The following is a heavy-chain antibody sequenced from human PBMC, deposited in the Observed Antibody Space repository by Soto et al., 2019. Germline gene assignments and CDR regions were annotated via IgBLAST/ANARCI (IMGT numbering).Heavy chain of an antibody. J-gene: IGHJ3*02. CDR1: GFTFSSYA. V-gene: IGHV3-23*01. CDR2: ISGSGGST. CDR3: AKPIYDSSYRVDAFDI. D-gene: IGHD3-22*01. Sequence: EVQLLESGGGLVQPGGSLRLSCAASGFTFSSYAMSWFRRAPGQGLEWVSAISGSGGSTYYAESEKGRFTISRDNSKNTLYLQMNSVRAEDTAVYYCAKPIYDSSYRVDAFDIWGQGTMVTVSS.